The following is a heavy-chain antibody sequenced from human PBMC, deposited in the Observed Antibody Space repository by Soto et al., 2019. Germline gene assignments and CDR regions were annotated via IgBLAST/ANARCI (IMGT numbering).Heavy chain of an antibody. D-gene: IGHD3-22*01. CDR2: ISAYNGNT. CDR1: GYTFTNYG. J-gene: IGHJ4*02. V-gene: IGHV1-18*01. Sequence: QVQLVQSGAEVKKPGASVKVSCKASGYTFTNYGISWVRQAPGQGLEWMAWISAYNGNTNYAQKLQGRVTMTTDTSTSTADMELRSLRSDDTAVYYCARSLGYYDIPFDYWGQGTLVTVSS. CDR3: ARSLGYYDIPFDY.